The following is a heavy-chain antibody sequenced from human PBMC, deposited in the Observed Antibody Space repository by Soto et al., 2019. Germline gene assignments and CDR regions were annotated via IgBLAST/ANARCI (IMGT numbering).Heavy chain of an antibody. CDR1: GGTFSSYA. CDR3: ARGSRYDSSGYSYYGMDV. J-gene: IGHJ6*02. D-gene: IGHD3-22*01. Sequence: QVQLVQSGAEVKKPGSSVKVSCKASGGTFSSYAISWVRQAPGQGLEWMGGIIPIFGTANYAQKFQGRVTITADKSTGTAYMELSSLRSEDTAVYYCARGSRYDSSGYSYYGMDVWGQGTTVTVSS. V-gene: IGHV1-69*14. CDR2: IIPIFGTA.